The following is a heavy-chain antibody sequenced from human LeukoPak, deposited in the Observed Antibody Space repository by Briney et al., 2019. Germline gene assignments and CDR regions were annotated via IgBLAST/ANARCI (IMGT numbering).Heavy chain of an antibody. V-gene: IGHV3-7*01. CDR1: GFTFSSYW. CDR3: ARGNSAFDY. CDR2: MNQDGSEK. J-gene: IGHJ4*02. Sequence: GGSLRLSCAASGFTFSSYWVSWVRQAPGKGLEWVANMNQDGSEKYYVDSVKGRFTISRDNAKNSLYLQMNSLRAEDTAVYYCARGNSAFDYWGQGTLVTVSS. D-gene: IGHD4-23*01.